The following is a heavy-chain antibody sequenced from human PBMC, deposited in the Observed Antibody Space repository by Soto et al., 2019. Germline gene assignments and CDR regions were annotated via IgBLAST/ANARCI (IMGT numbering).Heavy chain of an antibody. Sequence: GESLKISCKGSGYSFISYLIGWVRQMPGKGLEWMGIIYPGDSDTRYSPSFQGQVTISADKSISTAYLKWSSLKASDTAMYYCARTVTTVTLYYGMDVWGQGTTVTVSS. CDR2: IYPGDSDT. D-gene: IGHD4-17*01. V-gene: IGHV5-51*01. CDR1: GYSFISYL. CDR3: ARTVTTVTLYYGMDV. J-gene: IGHJ6*02.